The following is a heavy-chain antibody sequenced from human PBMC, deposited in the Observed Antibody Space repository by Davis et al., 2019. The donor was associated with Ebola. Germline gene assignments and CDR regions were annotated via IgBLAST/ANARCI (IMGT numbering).Heavy chain of an antibody. V-gene: IGHV1-69*13. CDR1: VGTLSRFA. CDR2: ITPIFGSA. Sequence: AASVKVSRKSSVGTLSRFAISWVRQAPGQGLEWMGGITPIFGSANYAQKFQGSVTITADEITSTAYMELSSLRSEDTAVYYCARGSSDYYGSGRFSNPFDYWGQGTLVIVSS. J-gene: IGHJ4*02. D-gene: IGHD3-10*01. CDR3: ARGSSDYYGSGRFSNPFDY.